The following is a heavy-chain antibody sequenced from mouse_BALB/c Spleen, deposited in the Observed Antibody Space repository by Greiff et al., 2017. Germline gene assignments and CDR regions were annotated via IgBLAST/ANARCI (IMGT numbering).Heavy chain of an antibody. J-gene: IGHJ3*01. CDR2: ISSGSSTI. D-gene: IGHD2-4*01. V-gene: IGHV5-17*02. CDR3: ARPLYYDYGWFAY. Sequence: EVMLVESGGGLVQPGGSRKLSCAASGFTFSSFGMHWVRQAPEKGLEWVAYISSGSSTIYYADTVKGRFTISRDNPKNTLFLQMTSLRSEDTAMYYCARPLYYDYGWFAYWGQGTLVTVSA. CDR1: GFTFSSFG.